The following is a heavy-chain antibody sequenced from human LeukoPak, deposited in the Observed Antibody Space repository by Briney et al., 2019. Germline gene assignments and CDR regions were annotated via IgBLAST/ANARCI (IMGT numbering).Heavy chain of an antibody. CDR2: IYYSGST. J-gene: IGHJ4*02. CDR1: SGSVSSYY. CDR3: ARGVEYCSSSGLGY. D-gene: IGHD6-6*01. V-gene: IGHV4-59*02. Sequence: SETLSLTCTVSSGSVSSYYWSWIRQPPGKGLEWIGHIYYSGSTNYNPSLKSRVTISVDTSKNQFSLKLSSVTAADTAVYYCARGVEYCSSSGLGYWGQGTLVTVSS.